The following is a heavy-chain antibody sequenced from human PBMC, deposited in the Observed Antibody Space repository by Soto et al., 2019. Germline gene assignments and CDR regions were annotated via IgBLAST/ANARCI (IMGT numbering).Heavy chain of an antibody. CDR1: GYTFTSYG. CDR3: AKALGYGVYDTEAY. CDR2: ISAYNGNT. D-gene: IGHD5-12*01. V-gene: IGHV1-18*01. Sequence: ASVKVSCKASGYTFTSYGISWVRQAPGQGLEWIGWISAYNGNTNYAQKLQGRVTMTTDTSTSTAYMELRSLRSDDTAVYYCAKALGYGVYDTEAYWDQGPLVTGSS. J-gene: IGHJ4*02.